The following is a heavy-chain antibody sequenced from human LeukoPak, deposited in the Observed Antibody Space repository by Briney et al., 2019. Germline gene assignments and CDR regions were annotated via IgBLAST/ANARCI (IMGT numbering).Heavy chain of an antibody. Sequence: QPGGSLRLSCAASGFTFSTYSMNWVRQAPGKGLEWVSYISSSSSTIYYAGSVKGRFTISRDNAKNSLYLQMNSLRAEDTAVYYCARARYCSSTSCFDDWYFDLWGRGTLVTVSS. CDR2: ISSSSSTI. CDR3: ARARYCSSTSCFDDWYFDL. D-gene: IGHD2-2*01. V-gene: IGHV3-48*01. CDR1: GFTFSTYS. J-gene: IGHJ2*01.